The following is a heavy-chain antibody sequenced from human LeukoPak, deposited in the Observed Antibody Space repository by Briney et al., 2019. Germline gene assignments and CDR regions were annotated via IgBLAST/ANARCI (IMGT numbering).Heavy chain of an antibody. J-gene: IGHJ4*02. V-gene: IGHV4-30-4*01. CDR3: ARDDRDTAAAVG. D-gene: IGHD6-13*01. CDR2: IYYSGST. Sequence: WIGYIYYSGSTYYNPSLKSRVTISVDTSKNQFSLKLSSVTAADTAVYYCARDDRDTAAAVGWGQGTLVTVSS.